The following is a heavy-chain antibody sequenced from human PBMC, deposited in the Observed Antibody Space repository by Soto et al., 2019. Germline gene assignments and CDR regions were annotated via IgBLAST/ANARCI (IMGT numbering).Heavy chain of an antibody. D-gene: IGHD3-22*01. CDR1: GFTFSSYG. J-gene: IGHJ3*02. CDR2: ISYDGGNK. CDR3: ARDGYYDSSGYYGPDNAFDI. V-gene: IGHV3-30*03. Sequence: QVQLVESGGGVVQPGRSLRLSCAASGFTFSSYGMHWVRQAPGKGLEWVAVISYDGGNKYYADSVKGRFTISRDNSKITLYLQMNSLRAEDTAVYWCARDGYYDSSGYYGPDNAFDIWGQGTVVTVSS.